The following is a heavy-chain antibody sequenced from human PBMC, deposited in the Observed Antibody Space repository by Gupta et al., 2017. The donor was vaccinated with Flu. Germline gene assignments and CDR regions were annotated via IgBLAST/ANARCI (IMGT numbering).Heavy chain of an antibody. CDR2: DGSNK. J-gene: IGHJ4*02. D-gene: IGHD6-13*01. V-gene: IGHV3-30*02. CDR3: ATGYSSSGGFDY. Sequence: DGSNKYYADSVKGRFTISRDNSKNTLYLQMNSLRAEDTAVYYCATGYSSSGGFDYWGQGTLVTVSS.